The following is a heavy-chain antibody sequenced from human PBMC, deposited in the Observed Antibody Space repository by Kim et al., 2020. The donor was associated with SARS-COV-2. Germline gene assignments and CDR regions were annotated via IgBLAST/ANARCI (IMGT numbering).Heavy chain of an antibody. J-gene: IGHJ4*02. CDR3: AKDPAAGILDPLFDY. CDR1: GFTFDDYA. V-gene: IGHV3-9*01. Sequence: SLRLSCAASGFTFDDYAMHWVRQAPGKGLEWVSGISWNSGSIGYADSVKGRFTISRDNAKNSLYLQMNSLRAEDTALYYCAKDPAAGILDPLFDYWGQGTLVTVSS. D-gene: IGHD6-13*01. CDR2: ISWNSGSI.